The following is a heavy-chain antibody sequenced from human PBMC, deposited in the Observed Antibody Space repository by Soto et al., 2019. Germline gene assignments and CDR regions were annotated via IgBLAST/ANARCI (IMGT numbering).Heavy chain of an antibody. CDR2: IWYDGSNK. CDR1: GFTFSSYG. V-gene: IGHV3-33*01. Sequence: GGSLRLSCAASGFTFSSYGMHWVRQAPGKGLEWVAVIWYDGSNKYYADSVKGRFTISRDNSKNTLYLQMNSLRAEDTAVYYCARVSSSGPFYYYYYMDVWGKGTTVTVSS. CDR3: ARVSSSGPFYYYYYMDV. J-gene: IGHJ6*03. D-gene: IGHD6-6*01.